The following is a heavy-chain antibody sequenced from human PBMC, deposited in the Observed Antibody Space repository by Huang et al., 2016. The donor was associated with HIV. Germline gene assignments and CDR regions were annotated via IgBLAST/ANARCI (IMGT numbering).Heavy chain of an antibody. CDR1: GFTFSSFG. D-gene: IGHD3-9*01. CDR2: ISYDGTNK. J-gene: IGHJ4*02. CDR3: AKEFDILTGYYYSGSDY. V-gene: IGHV3-30*18. Sequence: GSLRLSCVASGFTFSSFGMNWVRQAPGKGLEWVAVISYDGTNKYYAGPVKGRFTISRDNSKNTLYLQMNSLKPEDTAVYYCAKEFDILTGYYYSGSDYWGQGTLVTVSS.